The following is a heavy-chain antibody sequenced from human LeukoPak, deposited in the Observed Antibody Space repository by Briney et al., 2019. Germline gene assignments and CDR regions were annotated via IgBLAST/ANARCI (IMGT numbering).Heavy chain of an antibody. D-gene: IGHD6-19*01. J-gene: IGHJ4*02. CDR1: GFTFSTYA. CDR2: ISGTGGDT. V-gene: IGHV3-23*01. CDR3: ARDLSLGIAVAGATEYYFDY. Sequence: PGGSLRLSCAASGFTFSTYAMSWVRQAPGKGLEWVSAISGTGGDTFYADSVKGRFTISRDNAKNSLYLQMNSLRAEDTAVYYCARDLSLGIAVAGATEYYFDYWGQGTLVTVSS.